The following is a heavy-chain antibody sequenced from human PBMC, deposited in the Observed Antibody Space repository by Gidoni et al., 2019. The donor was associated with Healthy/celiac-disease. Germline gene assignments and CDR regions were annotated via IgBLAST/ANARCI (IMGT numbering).Heavy chain of an antibody. V-gene: IGHV3-15*01. J-gene: IGHJ6*02. Sequence: EVQLVESGGGLVKPGGSLRLSCAASGFTFSNAWMGWVRQAPGKGLGWVGRIKSKTDGGTTDYAAPVKGRFTISRDDSKNTLYLQMNSLKTEDTAVYYCTTDLATDYYYGMDVWGQGTTVTVSS. CDR3: TTDLATDYYYGMDV. CDR2: IKSKTDGGTT. CDR1: GFTFSNAW.